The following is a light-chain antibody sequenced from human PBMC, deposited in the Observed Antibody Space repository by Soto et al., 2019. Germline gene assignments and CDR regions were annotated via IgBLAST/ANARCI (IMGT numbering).Light chain of an antibody. J-gene: IGKJ5*01. CDR2: LGS. CDR1: QSLTHTSGYNY. Sequence: EIVLTQSPLSLSVSPGEPASISCRSSQSLTHTSGYNYLDWNLLKPGQPPQLLIYLGSNRGSGVPERFSGSGSGTDFTLTISRVETEDAGIYFCMQPLQTLITFGQGTRLEIQ. V-gene: IGKV2-28*01. CDR3: MQPLQTLIT.